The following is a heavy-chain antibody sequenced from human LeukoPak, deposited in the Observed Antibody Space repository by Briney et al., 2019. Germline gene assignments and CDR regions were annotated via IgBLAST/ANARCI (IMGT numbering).Heavy chain of an antibody. V-gene: IGHV1-69*04. CDR3: AGGGGSNNWIYGENY. D-gene: IGHD1-7*01. CDR1: GGSSSSYA. CDR2: VIPIFGIA. J-gene: IGHJ4*02. Sequence: SVKVSCKASGGSSSSYATSWVRHAPGQGLEWMGRVIPIFGIANYAQKFQGRVTITADKSTSTAYMEVSSLRSEDTAVYYCAGGGGSNNWIYGENYWGQGSLVTVS.